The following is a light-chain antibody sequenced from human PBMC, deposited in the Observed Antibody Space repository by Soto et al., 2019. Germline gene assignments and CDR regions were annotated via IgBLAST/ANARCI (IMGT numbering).Light chain of an antibody. V-gene: IGKV3-20*01. CDR3: QQYGSSGT. Sequence: EIVLTQCPGTLSLSPGERYTLSCMASQSVSNNYLAWYQQKPGQAPRLLIYGASNRATGIPDRFSGSGSGTDFTLTISRLEPEDFAVYYCQQYGSSGTLGQGTKVEIK. CDR1: QSVSNNY. CDR2: GAS. J-gene: IGKJ1*01.